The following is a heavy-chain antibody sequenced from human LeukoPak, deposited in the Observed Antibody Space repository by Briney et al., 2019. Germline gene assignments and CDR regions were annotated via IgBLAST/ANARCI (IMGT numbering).Heavy chain of an antibody. CDR3: ARDSSSWYTYYYYGMDV. CDR2: ISSSSSYI. Sequence: GGSLRLSCAASGFTFSRYSMNWVRQAPGKGLEWVSSISSSSSYIYYADSVKGRFTISRDNAKNSLYLQMNSLRAEDTAVYYCARDSSSWYTYYYYGMDVWGQGTTVTVSS. CDR1: GFTFSRYS. D-gene: IGHD6-13*01. V-gene: IGHV3-21*01. J-gene: IGHJ6*02.